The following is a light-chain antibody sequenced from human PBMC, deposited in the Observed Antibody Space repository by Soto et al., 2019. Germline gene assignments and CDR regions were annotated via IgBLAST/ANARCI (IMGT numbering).Light chain of an antibody. V-gene: IGKV1-5*03. CDR2: KAS. CDR1: QSISNW. CDR3: QQYDRFPDT. J-gene: IGKJ2*01. Sequence: DIQMTQSPSTLSASVGDTVTITCRASQSISNWLAWYQQKPGQAPKLLIHKASTLESGVPSRFSGSGSGTEFTLTISGLQPDDVATFYCQQYDRFPDTFGQGTKLEIK.